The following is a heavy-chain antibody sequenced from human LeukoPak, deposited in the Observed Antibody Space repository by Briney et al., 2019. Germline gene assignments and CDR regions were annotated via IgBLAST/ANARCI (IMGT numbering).Heavy chain of an antibody. CDR2: ISYDGSNK. D-gene: IGHD3-10*01. CDR1: GFTCSSYA. V-gene: IGHV3-30*04. CDR3: ARAGSYYYYGMDV. Sequence: PGGSLRLSCAASGFTCSSYARHWVRQAPGKGLEWVAVISYDGSNKYYADSVKGRFTISRDNSKNTLYLQMNSLRAEDTAVYYCARAGSYYYYGMDVWGQGTTVTVSS. J-gene: IGHJ6*02.